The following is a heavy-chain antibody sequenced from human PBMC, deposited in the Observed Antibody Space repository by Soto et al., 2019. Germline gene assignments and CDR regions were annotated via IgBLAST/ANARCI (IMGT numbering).Heavy chain of an antibody. D-gene: IGHD4-17*01. V-gene: IGHV4-61*01. Sequence: SETXXXXCTVSXXSVSGGSYYWNWIRQPPGKGPEWIGYIYFSGRTNYNPSLKSRVTISIDTSKNQFSLKLTSATAADTAVYYCSRDVDFGEEDVXGQGTTVTVSS. CDR2: IYFSGRT. CDR1: XXSVSGGSYY. J-gene: IGHJ6*02. CDR3: SRDVDFGEEDV.